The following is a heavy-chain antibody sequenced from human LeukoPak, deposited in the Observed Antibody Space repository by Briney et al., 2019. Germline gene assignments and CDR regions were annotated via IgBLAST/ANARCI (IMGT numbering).Heavy chain of an antibody. D-gene: IGHD1-26*01. CDR2: ISAYNGNT. CDR1: GYTFTSYG. Sequence: GASVKVSCKASGYTFTSYGISWVRQAPGQGLEWMGWISAYNGNTNYAQKLQGRVTMTTDTSTSTAYMELRSLRSDDTAVYYCAREESGSYQYYFDYWGQGTLVTVSS. J-gene: IGHJ4*02. V-gene: IGHV1-18*01. CDR3: AREESGSYQYYFDY.